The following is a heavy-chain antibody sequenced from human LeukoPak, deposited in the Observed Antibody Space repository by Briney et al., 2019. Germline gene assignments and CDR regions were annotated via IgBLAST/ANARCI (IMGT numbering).Heavy chain of an antibody. J-gene: IGHJ4*02. D-gene: IGHD6-19*01. CDR2: IWYDGSNK. V-gene: IGHV3-33*06. Sequence: GRSLRLSCAASGFTFSSYGMHWVRQAPGKGLEWVAVIWYDGSNKYYADSVKGRFTISRDNSKNTLYLQMTNLRVEDTAVYFCAQDRFVSSGRDDYWGQGTLVTVSS. CDR3: AQDRFVSSGRDDY. CDR1: GFTFSSYG.